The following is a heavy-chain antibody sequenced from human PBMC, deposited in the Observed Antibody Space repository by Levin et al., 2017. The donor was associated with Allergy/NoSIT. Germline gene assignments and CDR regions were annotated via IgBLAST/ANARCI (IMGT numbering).Heavy chain of an antibody. J-gene: IGHJ4*02. CDR3: ARGGRGPSSGWPKYYFDY. Sequence: SQTLSLTCAVYGGSFSGYYWSWIRQPPGKGLEWIGEINHSGSTNYNPSLKSRVTISVDTSKNQFSLKLSSVTAADTAVYYCARGGRGPSSGWPKYYFDYWGQGTLVTVSS. D-gene: IGHD6-19*01. CDR1: GGSFSGYY. CDR2: INHSGST. V-gene: IGHV4-34*01.